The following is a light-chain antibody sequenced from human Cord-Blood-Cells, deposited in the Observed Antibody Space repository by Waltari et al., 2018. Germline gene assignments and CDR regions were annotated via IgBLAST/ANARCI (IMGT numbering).Light chain of an antibody. CDR1: SSDVGSSNL. Sequence: QSALTQPASVSGSPGQSIPISSTGTSSDVGSSNLVSWYQQHPGKAPKLMIYEVSKRPSGVSNRFSGSKSGNMASLTISGLQAEDEADYYCCSYAGSSTLVFGGGTKLTVL. CDR3: CSYAGSSTLV. J-gene: IGLJ3*02. CDR2: EVS. V-gene: IGLV2-23*02.